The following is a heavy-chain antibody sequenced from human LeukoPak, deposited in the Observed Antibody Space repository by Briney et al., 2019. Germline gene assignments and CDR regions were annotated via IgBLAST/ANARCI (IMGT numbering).Heavy chain of an antibody. J-gene: IGHJ4*02. D-gene: IGHD3-10*01. CDR2: ISSNGGST. Sequence: GGSLRLSCAASGFIFSSYAMHWVRQAPGKGLEYVSAISSNGGSTYYANSVKGRFTISRDNSENTLYLQMGSLRAEDMGVYYCARWGVVTADYWGQGTLVTVSS. CDR1: GFIFSSYA. V-gene: IGHV3-64*01. CDR3: ARWGVVTADY.